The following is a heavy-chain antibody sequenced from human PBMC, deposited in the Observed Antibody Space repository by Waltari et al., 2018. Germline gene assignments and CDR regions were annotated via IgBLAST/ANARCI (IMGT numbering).Heavy chain of an antibody. CDR3: AIHGITIFGNYFDY. CDR1: GGSISSSSFH. V-gene: IGHV4-39*01. Sequence: QLQLQESGPGLVKPSETLSLTCTVSGGSISSSSFHLGWIRQPPGKGLEWIGRIYYSGSTYYNPSLKSRVTISVDTSKNQFSLKLSSVTAADTAVYYCAIHGITIFGNYFDYWGQGTLVTVSS. D-gene: IGHD3-3*01. J-gene: IGHJ4*02. CDR2: IYYSGST.